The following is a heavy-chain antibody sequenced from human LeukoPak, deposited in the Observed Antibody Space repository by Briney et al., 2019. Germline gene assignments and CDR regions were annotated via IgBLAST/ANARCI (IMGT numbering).Heavy chain of an antibody. CDR1: GYTLTELS. D-gene: IGHD3-9*01. J-gene: IGHJ4*02. Sequence: ASVKVSCKVSGYTLTELSMHWVRQAPGKGLEWMGGFDPEDGETIYAQKFQGRVTMTEDTSTDTAYMELSSLRSEDTAVYYCATEIPYYDILTGYYIESDYWGQGTLVTASS. CDR2: FDPEDGET. CDR3: ATEIPYYDILTGYYIESDY. V-gene: IGHV1-24*01.